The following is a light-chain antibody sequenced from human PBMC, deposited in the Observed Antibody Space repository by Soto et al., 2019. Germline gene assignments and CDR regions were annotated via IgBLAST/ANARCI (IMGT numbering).Light chain of an antibody. Sequence: EIVLTQSPATLSLSPGERATLSCRASQSFSSYLAWYQQKPGQAPRLLIYDASKRATGIPARFSGRGSGTDFTLTISSLEPEAFEVYYCQQRSNWPPVITFGQGTRLEIK. J-gene: IGKJ5*01. CDR3: QQRSNWPPVIT. CDR1: QSFSSY. V-gene: IGKV3-11*01. CDR2: DAS.